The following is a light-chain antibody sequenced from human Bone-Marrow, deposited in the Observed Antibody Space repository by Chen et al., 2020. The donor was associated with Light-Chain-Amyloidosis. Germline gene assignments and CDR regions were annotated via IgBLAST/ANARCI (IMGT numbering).Light chain of an antibody. CDR2: DDS. V-gene: IGLV3-21*02. Sequence: SYVLTQPSSVSVAPGQTATIACGGNNIGSTRVHWYQQTPGQAPLLVVYDDSDRPSEIPERLSGSNSGNTATLTISRVEAGDEADYYCQVWDRSSDRPMFGGGTKLTVL. J-gene: IGLJ3*02. CDR3: QVWDRSSDRPM. CDR1: NIGSTR.